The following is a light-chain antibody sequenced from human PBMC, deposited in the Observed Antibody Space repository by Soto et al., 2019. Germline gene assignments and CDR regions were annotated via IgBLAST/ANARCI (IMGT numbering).Light chain of an antibody. Sequence: EIVMTQSPATLSVSPGDRATLSCRASQSVSSNLAWYQQKPGQAPRLLIYGASTRATGIPARFRGSGSGTEFTLTISSLQSEDFAVYYCHEYNTWPWTFGQGTKVEIK. V-gene: IGKV3-15*01. CDR1: QSVSSN. CDR3: HEYNTWPWT. CDR2: GAS. J-gene: IGKJ1*01.